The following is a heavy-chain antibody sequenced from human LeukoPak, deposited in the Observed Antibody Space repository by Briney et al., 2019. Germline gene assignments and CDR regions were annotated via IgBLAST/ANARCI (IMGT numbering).Heavy chain of an antibody. V-gene: IGHV1-2*02. CDR2: INPNSGGT. CDR3: ARAPLGRDVVVVAVY. J-gene: IGHJ4*02. D-gene: IGHD2-15*01. CDR1: GYTFTGYY. Sequence: ASVKVSCKASGYTFTGYYMHWVRQAPGQGLEWVGWINPNSGGTNYAQKFQGRVTMTRDTSISTAYMELSRLRSDDTAVYYCARAPLGRDVVVVAVYWGQGTLVTVSS.